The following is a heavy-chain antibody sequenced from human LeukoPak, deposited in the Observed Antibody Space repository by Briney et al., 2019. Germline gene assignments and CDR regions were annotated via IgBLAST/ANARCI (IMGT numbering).Heavy chain of an antibody. CDR1: GYTFTGYY. V-gene: IGHV1-2*03. CDR3: ARDDIVVVPGEYYYYGMDV. J-gene: IGHJ6*02. Sequence: LVASVKVSCKASGYTFTGYYMHWVRQAPGQGLEWMGWINPNSGGTNYAQKFQGRVTMTRDTSISTAYMELSRLRSDDTAVYYCARDDIVVVPGEYYYYGMDVWGQGTTVTVSS. D-gene: IGHD2-2*01. CDR2: INPNSGGT.